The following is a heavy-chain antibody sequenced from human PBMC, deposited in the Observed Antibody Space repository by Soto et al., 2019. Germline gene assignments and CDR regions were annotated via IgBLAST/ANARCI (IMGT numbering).Heavy chain of an antibody. D-gene: IGHD1-26*01. Sequence: EVQLVESGGGLVEPGGSIRLSCVASGFTFTKAYMTWVRQAPGKGLEWVGRIKGSHAGGTTDYATSVKGRFTISRADSKNTLYLQMNSLKTEDSSVCFCATEGGYPGSNFYGAYWGQGTLVNVSS. V-gene: IGHV3-15*01. CDR3: ATEGGYPGSNFYGAY. CDR2: IKGSHAGGTT. J-gene: IGHJ4*02. CDR1: GFTFTKAY.